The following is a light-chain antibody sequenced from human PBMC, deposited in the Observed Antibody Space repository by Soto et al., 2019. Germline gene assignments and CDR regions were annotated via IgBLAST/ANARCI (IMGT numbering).Light chain of an antibody. J-gene: IGKJ4*01. Sequence: EIVLTQSPGTLSLSPGERATLSCRASQSVSSTYLAWYQQKPGQAPRLLIYGASSRATGIPVRFSGSGSGTDFTLTISRLEPEDLAVYYCQHYGSLVLTFGGGTKVEIK. CDR3: QHYGSLVLT. V-gene: IGKV3-20*01. CDR1: QSVSSTY. CDR2: GAS.